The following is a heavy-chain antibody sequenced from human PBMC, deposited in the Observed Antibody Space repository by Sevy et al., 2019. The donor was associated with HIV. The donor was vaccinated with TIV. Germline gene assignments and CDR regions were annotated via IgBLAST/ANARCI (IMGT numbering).Heavy chain of an antibody. J-gene: IGHJ4*02. CDR2: ISISITTI. CDR1: GFTFSSYS. CDR3: ARGYTGYDVGPLDY. Sequence: GGSLRLSCAASGFTFSSYSMNWVRQAPGKGLEWVSYISISITTIYYADSVKGRFTISRDNAKNSLYLQMNSLRDEDTAVYYCARGYTGYDVGPLDYWGQGTLVTVSS. D-gene: IGHD5-12*01. V-gene: IGHV3-48*02.